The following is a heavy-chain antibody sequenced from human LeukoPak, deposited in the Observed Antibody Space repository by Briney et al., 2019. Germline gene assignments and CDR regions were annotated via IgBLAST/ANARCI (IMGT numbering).Heavy chain of an antibody. Sequence: GGSLRLSCVASGFTVSSNYMSWVRQAPGKGLEWVSVIYSGGSTYYADSVKGRFTISRDNSKNTLYLQMNSLRVEDTAVYYCAREGYSYGPFDYWGQGNLVTVSS. D-gene: IGHD5-18*01. CDR3: AREGYSYGPFDY. V-gene: IGHV3-66*01. CDR1: GFTVSSNY. CDR2: IYSGGST. J-gene: IGHJ4*02.